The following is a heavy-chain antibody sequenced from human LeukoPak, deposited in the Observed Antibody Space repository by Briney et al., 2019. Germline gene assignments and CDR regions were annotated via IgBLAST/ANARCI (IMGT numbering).Heavy chain of an antibody. Sequence: SETLSLTCAVHGASFIGYSWSWVRQPPGKGLEWIGEVNHVGYTIYNPSLKSRVTISIDTSTTQFSLTLNSVTVEDTAVYFCARERVDSNFNWFDPWGQGTLVSVS. D-gene: IGHD1-1*01. CDR1: GASFIGYS. CDR3: ARERVDSNFNWFDP. J-gene: IGHJ5*02. CDR2: VNHVGYT. V-gene: IGHV4-34*01.